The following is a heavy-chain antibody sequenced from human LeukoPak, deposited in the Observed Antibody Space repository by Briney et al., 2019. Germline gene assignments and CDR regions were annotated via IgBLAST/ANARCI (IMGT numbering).Heavy chain of an antibody. Sequence: ASVKVSCTVSGYTLTELSMHWVRQAPGTGLEWMGGFDPEDGETIYAQKFQGRVTMTEDTSTDTAYMELSRLRSEDSAVYYCATVPYGSGDYFDYWGQGILVTVSS. J-gene: IGHJ4*02. V-gene: IGHV1-24*01. D-gene: IGHD3-10*01. CDR1: GYTLTELS. CDR3: ATVPYGSGDYFDY. CDR2: FDPEDGET.